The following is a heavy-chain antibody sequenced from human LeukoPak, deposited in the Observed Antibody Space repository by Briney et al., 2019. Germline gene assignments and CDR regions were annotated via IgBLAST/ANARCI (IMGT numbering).Heavy chain of an antibody. Sequence: PGGSLRLSCAASGFTFSSYSMNWVRQAPGKGLEWVSSISSSSSYIYYADSVKGRFTISRDNAKNSLYLQMNSLRAKDTAVYYCARGTHIVVVPAAPPHYYYYGMDVWGQGTTVTVSS. CDR3: ARGTHIVVVPAAPPHYYYYGMDV. CDR1: GFTFSSYS. V-gene: IGHV3-21*01. J-gene: IGHJ6*02. CDR2: ISSSSSYI. D-gene: IGHD2-2*01.